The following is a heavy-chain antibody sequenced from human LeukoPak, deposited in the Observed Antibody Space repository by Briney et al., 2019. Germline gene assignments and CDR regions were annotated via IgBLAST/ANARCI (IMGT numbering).Heavy chain of an antibody. J-gene: IGHJ4*02. V-gene: IGHV1-18*01. CDR1: GYTFTSYG. CDR2: IGAYNGHT. D-gene: IGHD3-22*01. CDR3: ARGFPPRRNYDSSGYYSYYFDY. Sequence: GASVKVSCKASGYTFTSYGLTWVRQAPGQGLEWMGWIGAYNGHTKYPQKLQGRVTMTTDTSTSTAYMELRSLRSDDTAVYYCARGFPPRRNYDSSGYYSYYFDYWGQGTLVTVSS.